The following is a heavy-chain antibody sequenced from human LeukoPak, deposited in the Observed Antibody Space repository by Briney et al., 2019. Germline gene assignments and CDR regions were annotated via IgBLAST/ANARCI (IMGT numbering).Heavy chain of an antibody. V-gene: IGHV3-66*01. CDR1: GFTVSSNY. J-gene: IGHJ4*02. Sequence: PGGSLRLSCAASGFTVSSNYMSWVRQAPGKGLEWVSVIYSGGSTYYADSVQGRFTISRDNAKNTLYLQMNSLRAEDTAVYYCARVSPFDYWGQGTLVPVSS. CDR3: ARVSPFDY. CDR2: IYSGGST.